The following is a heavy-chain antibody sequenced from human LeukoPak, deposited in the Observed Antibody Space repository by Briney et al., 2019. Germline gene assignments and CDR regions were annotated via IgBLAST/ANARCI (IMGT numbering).Heavy chain of an antibody. CDR2: MNPNSGNT. J-gene: IGHJ6*03. CDR1: GYTFTSYD. V-gene: IGHV1-8*02. CDR3: ARTELLLYYYCMDV. D-gene: IGHD1-7*01. Sequence: ASVKVSCKASGYTFTSYDINWVRQATGQGLEWMGWMNPNSGNTGYAQKFQGRVTMTRNTSISTAYMELSSLRSEDTAVYYCARTELLLYYYCMDVWGKGTTVTVSS.